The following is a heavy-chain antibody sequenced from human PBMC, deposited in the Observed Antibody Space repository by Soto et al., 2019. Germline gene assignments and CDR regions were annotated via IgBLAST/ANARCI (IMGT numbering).Heavy chain of an antibody. J-gene: IGHJ6*02. Sequence: PSETLSLTFAVYRGSFSAYYWIWIRQPPGKGLEWIGEIDHSGSTYYNPSLKSRVTISVDTSKNQFSLKLSSVTAADTAVYYCASVARGYYYGMDVWGQGTTVTVSS. CDR3: ASVARGYYYGMDV. V-gene: IGHV4-34*01. CDR1: RGSFSAYY. D-gene: IGHD3-10*01. CDR2: IDHSGST.